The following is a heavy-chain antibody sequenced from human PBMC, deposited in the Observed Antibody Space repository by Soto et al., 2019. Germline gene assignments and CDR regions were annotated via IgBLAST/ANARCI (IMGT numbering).Heavy chain of an antibody. V-gene: IGHV3-13*01. J-gene: IGHJ4*01. CDR1: GFTFSSYD. Sequence: EVQLVESGGGLVQPGGSLRLSCAASGFTFSSYDMHWVRQATGKGLEWVSAIGTAGDTYYPGSVKGRFTISTENAKNSFYLRMNSLRAEDTAVYSCARGRSSIDYWGHGTLVTVSS. D-gene: IGHD1-26*01. CDR3: ARGRSSIDY. CDR2: IGTAGDT.